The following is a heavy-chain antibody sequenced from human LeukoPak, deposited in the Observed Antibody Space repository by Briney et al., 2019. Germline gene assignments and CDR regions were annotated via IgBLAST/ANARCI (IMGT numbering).Heavy chain of an antibody. CDR2: IYYSGST. CDR1: GGSISSYY. D-gene: IGHD3-22*01. CDR3: AREGYYYDSSGYSGYYFDY. V-gene: IGHV4-59*12. Sequence: PSETLSLTCTVSGGSISSYYWSWIRQPPGKGLEWIGYIYYSGSTNYNPSLKSRVTISVDTSKNQFSLKLSSVTAADTAVYYCAREGYYYDSSGYSGYYFDYWGQGTLVTVSS. J-gene: IGHJ4*02.